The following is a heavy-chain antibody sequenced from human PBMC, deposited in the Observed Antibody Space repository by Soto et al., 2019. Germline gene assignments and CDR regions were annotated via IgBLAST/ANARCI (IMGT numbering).Heavy chain of an antibody. CDR2: INAGNGNT. D-gene: IGHD3-10*01. CDR3: ASKNSDYYYYYGMDV. CDR1: GYTFTSYA. V-gene: IGHV1-3*01. J-gene: IGHJ6*02. Sequence: ASVKVSCKASGYTFTSYAMHWVRQAPGQRLEWMGWINAGNGNTKYSQKFQGRVTITRDTSASTAYMELSSLRSEDTAVYYCASKNSDYYYYYGMDVWAQGTKVTVSS.